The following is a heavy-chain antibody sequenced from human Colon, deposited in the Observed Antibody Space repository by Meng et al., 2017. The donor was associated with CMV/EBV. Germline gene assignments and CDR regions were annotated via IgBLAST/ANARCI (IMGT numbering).Heavy chain of an antibody. Sequence: LSFVASGFTFASYPMNWVRQAPGKGLEWVAFISYDGSKQKYADSVTGRFTISRDTPKDTLYLELNSLKTDDTATYYCVRDKGTGAFDFWGQGSLVTVSS. V-gene: IGHV3-30*04. CDR2: ISYDGSKQ. CDR3: VRDKGTGAFDF. J-gene: IGHJ4*02. D-gene: IGHD1-14*01. CDR1: GFTFASYP.